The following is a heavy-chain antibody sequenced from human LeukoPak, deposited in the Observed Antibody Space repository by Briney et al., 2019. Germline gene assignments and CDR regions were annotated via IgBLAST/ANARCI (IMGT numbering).Heavy chain of an antibody. J-gene: IGHJ6*04. CDR2: ISSSGSTI. CDR3: AELGITMIGGV. D-gene: IGHD3-10*02. Sequence: GGSLRLSCAASGFTFSSYEMNWVRQAPGKGLEWVSYISSSGSTIYYADSVKGRFIISRGNAKNSLYLQMNSLRAEDTAVYYCAELGITMIGGVRGKGTTVTISS. CDR1: GFTFSSYE. V-gene: IGHV3-48*03.